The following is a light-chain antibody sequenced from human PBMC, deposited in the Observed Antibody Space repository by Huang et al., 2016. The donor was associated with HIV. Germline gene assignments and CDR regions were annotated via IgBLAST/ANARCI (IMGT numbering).Light chain of an antibody. CDR3: QQYDNLYT. J-gene: IGKJ2*01. CDR2: DAS. Sequence: DIQMTQSPSSLSASLGDRVTITCQASQDISNYLNWYQQKPVKAPKLLIYDASNLETGVPSRFSGSGSGTDFTFTISSLQPEDIATYYCQQYDNLYTFGHGTKLEIK. V-gene: IGKV1-33*01. CDR1: QDISNY.